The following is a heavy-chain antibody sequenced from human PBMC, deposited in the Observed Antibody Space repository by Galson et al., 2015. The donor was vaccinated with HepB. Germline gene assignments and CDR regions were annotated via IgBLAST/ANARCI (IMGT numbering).Heavy chain of an antibody. CDR3: ARDVYYYYYMDV. J-gene: IGHJ6*03. Sequence: SLRLSCAASGFTFSSYSMNWVRQAPGKGLEWVSSISSRSSYIYYADSVKGRFTISRDNAKNSLYLQMNSLRAEDTAVYYCARDVYYYYYMDVWGKGTTVTVSS. V-gene: IGHV3-21*01. CDR2: ISSRSSYI. CDR1: GFTFSSYS.